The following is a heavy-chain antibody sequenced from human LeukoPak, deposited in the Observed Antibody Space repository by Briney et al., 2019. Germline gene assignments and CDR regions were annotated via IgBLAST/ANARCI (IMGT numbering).Heavy chain of an antibody. CDR2: INSDGSST. CDR1: GFTFSSYW. CDR3: ARVGWELPYYFDY. D-gene: IGHD1-26*01. Sequence: GGSLRLSCAASGFTFSSYWMHWVRQAPGKGLVWVSRINSDGSSTSYADSVKGRSTISRDNAKNTLYLQMNSLRAEDTAVYYCARVGWELPYYFDYWGQGTLVTVSS. V-gene: IGHV3-74*01. J-gene: IGHJ4*02.